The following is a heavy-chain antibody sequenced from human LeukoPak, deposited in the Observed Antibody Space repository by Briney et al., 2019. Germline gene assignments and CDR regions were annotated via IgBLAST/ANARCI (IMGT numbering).Heavy chain of an antibody. CDR2: IYYSGST. CDR3: ARVGSGATVPYYYYYMDV. Sequence: SETLSLTCTVSGGSISSYYWGWIRQPPGKGLEWIGYIYYSGSTNYNPSFKSRVTISVDTSKNQFSLKLSSVTAADTAVYYCARVGSGATVPYYYYYMDVWGKGTTVTVSS. D-gene: IGHD1-26*01. V-gene: IGHV4-59*01. J-gene: IGHJ6*03. CDR1: GGSISSYY.